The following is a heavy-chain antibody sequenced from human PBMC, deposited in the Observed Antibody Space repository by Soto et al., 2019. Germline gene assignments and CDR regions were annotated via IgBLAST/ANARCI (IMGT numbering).Heavy chain of an antibody. CDR2: ISWNSGSI. V-gene: IGHV3-9*01. CDR1: GFTFDDYA. Sequence: GGSLRLSCAASGFTFDDYAMHWVRQAPGKGLEWVSGISWNSGSIGYADSVKGRFTISRDNAKNSLYLQMNSLRAEDTALYYCAKDMSPERVRTDYWGQGTLVTVSS. CDR3: AKDMSPERVRTDY. D-gene: IGHD1-1*01. J-gene: IGHJ4*02.